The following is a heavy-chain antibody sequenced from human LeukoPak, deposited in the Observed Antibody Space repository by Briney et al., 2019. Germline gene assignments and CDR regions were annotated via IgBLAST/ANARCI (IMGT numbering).Heavy chain of an antibody. CDR3: ARGDRDAFDI. CDR2: IYYSGST. CDR1: GGSISSYY. J-gene: IGHJ3*02. Sequence: SETLSLTCTVSGGSISSYYWSWIRQPPGKGLEWIGYIYYSGSTNYNPSLKSRVTISVDTSKNQFSLKLISVTAADTAVYYCARGDRDAFDIWGQGTMVTVSS. V-gene: IGHV4-59*01.